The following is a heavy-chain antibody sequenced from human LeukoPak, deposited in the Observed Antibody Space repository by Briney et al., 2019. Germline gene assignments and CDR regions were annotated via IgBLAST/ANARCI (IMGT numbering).Heavy chain of an antibody. D-gene: IGHD1-26*01. Sequence: SGPTLVKPTQTLTLTCTFSGFSLSTSGVGVGWIRQPPGKTLEWLAVIYTNDDKRYSSSLKNRLTITEDTSKKQVVLTLTNMDPEDTGTYYCAHRPPILGATYFDYWGQGTLVTVAS. CDR1: GFSLSTSGVG. CDR2: IYTNDDK. J-gene: IGHJ4*02. CDR3: AHRPPILGATYFDY. V-gene: IGHV2-5*01.